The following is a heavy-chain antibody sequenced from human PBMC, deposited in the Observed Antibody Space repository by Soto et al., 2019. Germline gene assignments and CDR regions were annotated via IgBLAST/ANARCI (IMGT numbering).Heavy chain of an antibody. CDR1: GGTFSSYT. D-gene: IGHD3-10*01. CDR3: AREIEAYGSGSYYSPPDYYYYMDV. J-gene: IGHJ6*03. CDR2: IIPILGIA. Sequence: GASVKVSCKASGGTFSSYTISWVRQAPGQGLEWMGRIIPILGIANYAQKFQGRVTITADKSTSTAYMELSSLRSEDTAVYYCAREIEAYGSGSYYSPPDYYYYMDVWGKGTMVTVSS. V-gene: IGHV1-69*04.